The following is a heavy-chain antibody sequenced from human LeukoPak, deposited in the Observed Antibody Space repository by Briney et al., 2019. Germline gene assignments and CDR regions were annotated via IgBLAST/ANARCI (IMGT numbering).Heavy chain of an antibody. CDR2: ISSSDTI. Sequence: GGSLRLSCTASGFTFSDYYMTWIRQAPGKGLEWVSYISSSDTIYSADSVKGRFTISRDSAKNSLYLQMNSLRAEDTAVYYCARGGDRQVYYFDYWGQGTLVTVSS. D-gene: IGHD4-17*01. CDR3: ARGGDRQVYYFDY. J-gene: IGHJ4*02. V-gene: IGHV3-11*01. CDR1: GFTFSDYY.